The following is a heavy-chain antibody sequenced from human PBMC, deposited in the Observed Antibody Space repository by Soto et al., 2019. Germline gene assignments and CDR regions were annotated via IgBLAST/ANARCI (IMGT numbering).Heavy chain of an antibody. CDR1: GYSYSDYH. CDR3: ARGDSTDCSNGVCSFFYDHDMDV. J-gene: IGHJ6*02. Sequence: SVKLSWKASGYSYSDYHIDWVRNDNGQGLEWLGRINPKSGGTSTAQKFQGWVTMTTDTSISTASMELTRLTSDDTAIYYCARGDSTDCSNGVCSFFYDHDMDVWGQGTTVTVSS. CDR2: INPKSGGT. D-gene: IGHD2-8*01. V-gene: IGHV1-2*04.